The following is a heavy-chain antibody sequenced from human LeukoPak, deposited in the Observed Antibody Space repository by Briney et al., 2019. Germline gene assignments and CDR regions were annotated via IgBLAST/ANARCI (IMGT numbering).Heavy chain of an antibody. CDR2: IYSGGST. Sequence: PGGSLRLSCAASGLIVSSSYMSWVRQAPGKGLEWVSVIYSGGSTYYADSVKGRFTISRDNAKSLVYLRLNSLRAGDTALYYCARGGKKGGGDSLHLWGPGTMVTVAS. V-gene: IGHV3-53*01. CDR3: ARGGKKGGGDSLHL. J-gene: IGHJ3*01. D-gene: IGHD2-21*01. CDR1: GLIVSSSY.